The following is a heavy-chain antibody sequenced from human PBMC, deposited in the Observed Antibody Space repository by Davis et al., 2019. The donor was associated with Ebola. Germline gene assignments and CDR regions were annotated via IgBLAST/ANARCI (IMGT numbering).Heavy chain of an antibody. CDR3: AKDRARGSYSLWDY. J-gene: IGHJ4*02. CDR2: ISGSGGST. V-gene: IGHV3-23*01. Sequence: GESLKISCAASGFTFSNYAMNWVRQAPGKGLEWVSAISGSGGSTYYADSVKGRFTISRDNSKNTLYLQMNSLRAEDTAVYYCAKDRARGSYSLWDYWGQGTLVTVSS. CDR1: GFTFSNYA. D-gene: IGHD1-26*01.